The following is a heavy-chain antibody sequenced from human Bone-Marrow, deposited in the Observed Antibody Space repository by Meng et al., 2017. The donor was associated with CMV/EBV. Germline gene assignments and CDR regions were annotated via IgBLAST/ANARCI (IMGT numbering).Heavy chain of an antibody. J-gene: IGHJ4*02. Sequence: LRLSCAASGFSVSSNYMGWVRQAPGKGLEWVSVIYSGGSTYYADYVKGRFTISRDNSKNTLYLQMNSLRAEDTAVYYCARDGQGSPGIWGQGTLVTVSS. D-gene: IGHD3-10*01. V-gene: IGHV3-53*01. CDR3: ARDGQGSPGI. CDR2: IYSGGST. CDR1: GFSVSSNY.